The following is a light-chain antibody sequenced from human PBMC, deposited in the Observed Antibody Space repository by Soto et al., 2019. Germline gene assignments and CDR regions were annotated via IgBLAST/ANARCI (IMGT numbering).Light chain of an antibody. CDR3: AAWDGSLNGWV. J-gene: IGLJ3*02. V-gene: IGLV1-44*01. CDR1: NSNIGTNS. Sequence: QPVLTQPPSASGTPGQRVTISCSGSNSNIGTNSMNWYQQLPGTAPKLLIHSDNQRPSGVPDRFSGSKSGPSASLAISGLQSEDEADYYCAAWDGSLNGWVFGGGTKLTVL. CDR2: SDN.